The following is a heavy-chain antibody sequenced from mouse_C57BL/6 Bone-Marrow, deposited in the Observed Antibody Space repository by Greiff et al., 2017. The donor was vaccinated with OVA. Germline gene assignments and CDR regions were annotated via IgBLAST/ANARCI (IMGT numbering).Heavy chain of an antibody. J-gene: IGHJ3*01. V-gene: IGHV1-15*01. CDR2: IDPETGGT. CDR1: GYTFTDYE. D-gene: IGHD1-1*01. CDR3: TRDYGSSFPFAY. Sequence: VQLQQSGAELVRPGASVTLSCKASGYTFTDYEMHWVKQTPVHGLEWIGAIDPETGGTAYNQKFKGKAILTADKSSSTAYMERRSLTSEDSAVYYCTRDYGSSFPFAYWGQGTLVTVSA.